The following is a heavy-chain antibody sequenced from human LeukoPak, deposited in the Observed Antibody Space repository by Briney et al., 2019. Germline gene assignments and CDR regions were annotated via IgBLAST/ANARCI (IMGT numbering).Heavy chain of an antibody. CDR3: GGEPRSMAY. CDR2: ISQDESHK. J-gene: IGHJ4*02. D-gene: IGHD2-21*01. Sequence: GGSLRLSCAASGFTFSSYWMSWVRQAPGKGLEWVASISQDESHKYYLDSVKGRFTISRDNAKNSLFLQVNSLRVEDTAVYYCGGEPRSMAYWGQGTLVTVSS. V-gene: IGHV3-7*01. CDR1: GFTFSSYW.